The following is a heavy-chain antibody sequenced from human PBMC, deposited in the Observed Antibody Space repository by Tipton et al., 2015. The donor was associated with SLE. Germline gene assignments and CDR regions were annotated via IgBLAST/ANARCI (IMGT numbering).Heavy chain of an antibody. CDR1: GGSFSGYY. J-gene: IGHJ4*01. D-gene: IGHD3-10*01. Sequence: TLSLTCAVYGGSFSGYYWSWIRQPPGKGLEWIGESNPSGSTNYNPSLKSRVTISVDTSKNQLPLKLTSVTAADTAVYYCARGAKESITLVRVRPYYFDYWGQGSLVTVSS. CDR2: SNPSGST. CDR3: ARGAKESITLVRVRPYYFDY. V-gene: IGHV4-34*01.